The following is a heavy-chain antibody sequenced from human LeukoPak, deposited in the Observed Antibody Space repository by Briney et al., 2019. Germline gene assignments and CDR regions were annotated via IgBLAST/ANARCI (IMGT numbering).Heavy chain of an antibody. CDR1: GFTFSSYA. CDR2: ISASGGAT. D-gene: IGHD6-13*01. V-gene: IGHV3-23*01. J-gene: IGHJ4*02. CDR3: ARSTWYSSSWYYFVY. Sequence: GGSLRLSCAASGFTFSSYAMSWVRQAPGKGLEWVSAISASGGATFYADSVKGRFTISRDNSENTLYLQMNSLRAEDTAVYYCARSTWYSSSWYYFVYWGRGTLLTVSS.